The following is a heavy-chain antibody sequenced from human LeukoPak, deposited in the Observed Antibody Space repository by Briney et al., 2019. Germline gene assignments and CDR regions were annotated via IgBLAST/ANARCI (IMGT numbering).Heavy chain of an antibody. CDR3: ARVDSSGPIDY. D-gene: IGHD3-22*01. Sequence: KPSETLSLTCTVSGGSISSYYWSWIRQPPGKGLEWIGYIYYSGSTNYNPSLKSRVTISVDTSKNQFSLKLSSVTAADTAVYYCARVDSSGPIDYWGQGTLVTVSS. J-gene: IGHJ4*02. CDR1: GGSISSYY. CDR2: IYYSGST. V-gene: IGHV4-59*01.